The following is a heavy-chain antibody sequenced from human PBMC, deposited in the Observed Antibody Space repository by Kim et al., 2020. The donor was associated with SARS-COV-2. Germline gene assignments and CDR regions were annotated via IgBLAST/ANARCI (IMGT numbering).Heavy chain of an antibody. V-gene: IGHV4-34*01. D-gene: IGHD3-3*01. J-gene: IGHJ4*02. CDR3: ALSFWSGYPY. CDR2: INHSGST. Sequence: SETLSLTCAVYGGSFSGYYWSWIRQPPGKGLEWIGEINHSGSTNYNPSLKSRVTISVDTSKNQFSLKLSSVTAADTAVYYCALSFWSGYPYWGQGTLVTVSS. CDR1: GGSFSGYY.